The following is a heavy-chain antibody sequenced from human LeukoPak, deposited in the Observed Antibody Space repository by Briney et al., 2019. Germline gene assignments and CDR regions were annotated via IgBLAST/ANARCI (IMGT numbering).Heavy chain of an antibody. Sequence: SETLSLTCTVSGGSLSSYYWSWTRQPPGKGLEWIGYIYSSGSTNYNPSLRSRVTLSVDTSKNQFSLKLSSMTAADTAVYYCARLLGYCSSTDCYAFDYWGQGTLVTVSS. J-gene: IGHJ4*02. V-gene: IGHV4-59*08. CDR3: ARLLGYCSSTDCYAFDY. D-gene: IGHD2-2*01. CDR2: IYSSGST. CDR1: GGSLSSYY.